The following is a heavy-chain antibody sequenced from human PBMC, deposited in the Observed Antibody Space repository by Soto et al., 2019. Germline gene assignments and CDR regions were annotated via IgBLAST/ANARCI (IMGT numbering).Heavy chain of an antibody. D-gene: IGHD3-9*01. CDR3: AKSSMYYDILTGYYNP. J-gene: IGHJ5*02. CDR2: ISGSGGST. V-gene: IGHV3-23*01. Sequence: GGSLRLSCAASGFTFSSYAMSWVRQAPGKGLEWVSAISGSGGSTYYADSVKGRFTISRDSSKNTLYLQMNSLRAEDTAVYYCAKSSMYYDILTGYYNPWGQGTLVTVSS. CDR1: GFTFSSYA.